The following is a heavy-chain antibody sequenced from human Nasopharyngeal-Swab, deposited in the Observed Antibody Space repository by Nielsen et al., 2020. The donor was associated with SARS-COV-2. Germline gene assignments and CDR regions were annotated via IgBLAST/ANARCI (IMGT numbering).Heavy chain of an antibody. CDR1: GFTFSSYA. Sequence: GESLKISCAASGFTFSSYAMSWVRQAPGKGLEWVSAISGSGGSAYYADSVKGRFTISRDNSKNTLYLQMNSLRAEGTAVYYCAKSKGYYGDYYFDYWGQGTLVTVSS. CDR2: ISGSGGSA. CDR3: AKSKGYYGDYYFDY. J-gene: IGHJ4*02. D-gene: IGHD4-17*01. V-gene: IGHV3-23*01.